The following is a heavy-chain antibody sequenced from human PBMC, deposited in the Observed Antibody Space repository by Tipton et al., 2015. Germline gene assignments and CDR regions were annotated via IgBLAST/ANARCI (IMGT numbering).Heavy chain of an antibody. CDR3: ARWVATIWFLGGMDV. CDR2: IDDSGTT. CDR1: GASIFSYY. J-gene: IGHJ6*02. Sequence: TLSLTCTVSGASIFSYYWNWIRLSPGKGLEWIGYIDDSGTTNYNPSLKSRVTISVDTSKNQFSLRLSSVTAADTAVYYCARWVATIWFLGGMDVWGQGTTVSVSS. V-gene: IGHV4-59*01. D-gene: IGHD5-12*01.